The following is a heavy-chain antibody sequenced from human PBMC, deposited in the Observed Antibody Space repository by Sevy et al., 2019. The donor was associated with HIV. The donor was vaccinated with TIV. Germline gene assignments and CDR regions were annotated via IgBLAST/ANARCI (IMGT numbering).Heavy chain of an antibody. D-gene: IGHD2-15*01. CDR2: IKQDGSEK. J-gene: IGHJ6*02. V-gene: IGHV3-7*01. Sequence: GGSLRLSCAASGFTFSSYWMSWVRQAPGKGLEWAANIKQDGSEKYYVDSVKGRFTISRDNAKNSLYLQMNSLRAEDTAVYYCARLGGGSCCYYYYGMDVWGQGTTVTVSS. CDR3: ARLGGGSCCYYYYGMDV. CDR1: GFTFSSYW.